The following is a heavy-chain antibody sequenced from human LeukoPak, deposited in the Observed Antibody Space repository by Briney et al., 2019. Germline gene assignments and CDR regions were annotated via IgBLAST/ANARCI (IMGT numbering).Heavy chain of an antibody. J-gene: IGHJ4*02. CDR1: GGSVSSGSYH. Sequence: SETLSLTCTVSGGSVSSGSYHWSWIRQPPGKGLEWIGYIYYSGSTNYNPSLKSRVTISVDTSKNQFSLKLSSVTAADTAVYYCARDRGRWFGELLGFDYWGQGTLVTVSS. D-gene: IGHD3-10*01. CDR3: ARDRGRWFGELLGFDY. CDR2: IYYSGST. V-gene: IGHV4-61*01.